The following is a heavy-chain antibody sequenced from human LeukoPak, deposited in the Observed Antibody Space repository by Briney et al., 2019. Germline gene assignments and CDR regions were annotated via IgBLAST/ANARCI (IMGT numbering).Heavy chain of an antibody. CDR1: GDSISSGGHY. V-gene: IGHV4-31*11. CDR2: IFHTGTT. CDR3: ARSPGIWNEYGRLEY. Sequence: PSETLSLTCAVSGDSISSGGHYWNWIRQRPGNGLEWIGYIFHTGTTYYNPSLKSRVTISVDTSKSHFSLKLSSVTAADTAVYYCARSPGIWNEYGRLEYRGQGALVTVPS. J-gene: IGHJ4*02. D-gene: IGHD1-1*01.